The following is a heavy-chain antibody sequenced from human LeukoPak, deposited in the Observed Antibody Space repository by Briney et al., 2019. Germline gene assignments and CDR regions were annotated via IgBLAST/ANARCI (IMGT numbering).Heavy chain of an antibody. CDR2: ISYDGSNK. J-gene: IGHJ4*02. CDR1: GFTFSSYG. D-gene: IGHD6-19*01. V-gene: IGHV3-30*19. CDR3: AKDRAITVAGTGLDY. Sequence: GGSLRLSCAASGFTFSSYGLHWVRQAPGKGLEWVAIISYDGSNKRYADSVKGRFTISRDNSKNTLYLQMNSLGTEDTAVYFCAKDRAITVAGTGLDYWGQGALVTVSS.